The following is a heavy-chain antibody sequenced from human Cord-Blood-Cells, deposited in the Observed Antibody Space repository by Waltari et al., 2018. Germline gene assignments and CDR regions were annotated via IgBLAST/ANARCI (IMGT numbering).Heavy chain of an antibody. J-gene: IGHJ4*02. V-gene: IGHV4-59*11. D-gene: IGHD3-9*01. Sequence: QVQLQESGPGLVKPSETLSLTCTVPGGSISSQYWRWIPPPPGKGLEWIGYIYYSGSTNYNPSLKSRVTISVDTSKNQFSLKLSSVTAADTAVYYCARDASYDILTGYYDYWGQGTLVTVSS. CDR1: GGSISSQY. CDR2: IYYSGST. CDR3: ARDASYDILTGYYDY.